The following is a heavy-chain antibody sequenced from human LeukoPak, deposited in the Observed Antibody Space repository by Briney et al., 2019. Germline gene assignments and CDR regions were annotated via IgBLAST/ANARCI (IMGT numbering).Heavy chain of an antibody. CDR1: SGSISSGSYY. J-gene: IGHJ6*03. CDR2: IYTSGNT. D-gene: IGHD1-1*01. V-gene: IGHV4-61*02. Sequence: PSQTLSLTCTVSSGSISSGSYYWSWIRQPAGKGLEWIGRIYTSGNTNYNPSLKSRVTISVDTSKNQFSLKLSSVTAADTAVYYCARANWNYYMDVWGKGTTVNVSS. CDR3: ARANWNYYMDV.